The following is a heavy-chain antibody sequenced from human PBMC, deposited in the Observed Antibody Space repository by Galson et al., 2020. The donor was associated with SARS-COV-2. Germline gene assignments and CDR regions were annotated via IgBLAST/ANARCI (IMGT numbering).Heavy chain of an antibody. CDR1: GGSITTTGNY. V-gene: IGHV4-39*07. D-gene: IGHD3-22*01. Sequence: SSETRSLTCTVSGGSITTTGNYWGWLRQHPGKGLEWITKTYYSGNTNYNPSPKRRVTVTVDTSKNQFSLKLGTLTAADTAVYYCASARSGIVVVINDIDYWGQGTMVTVSS. CDR3: ASARSGIVVVINDIDY. J-gene: IGHJ4*01. CDR2: TYYSGNT.